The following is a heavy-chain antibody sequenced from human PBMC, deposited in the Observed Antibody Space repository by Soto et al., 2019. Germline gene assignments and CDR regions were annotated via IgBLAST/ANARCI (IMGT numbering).Heavy chain of an antibody. V-gene: IGHV4-31*03. CDR1: GGSISSGDYY. J-gene: IGHJ5*02. CDR2: IYYSGST. D-gene: IGHD3-3*01. Sequence: QVQLQESGPGLVKPSQTLSLTCTVSGGSISSGDYYWSWIRQHPGKVLEWIGYIYYSGSTYYNPSLKSRVTISVDTSKNQFSLKLSSVTAADTAVYYFARWWSGSRQGFDPWGQGTLVTVSS. CDR3: ARWWSGSRQGFDP.